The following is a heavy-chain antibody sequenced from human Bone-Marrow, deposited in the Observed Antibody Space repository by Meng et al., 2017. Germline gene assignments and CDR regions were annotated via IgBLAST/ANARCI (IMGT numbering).Heavy chain of an antibody. CDR2: IIPIFGTA. Sequence: SVKVSCKASGYTFTSYAMHWVRQAPGQGLEWMGGIIPIFGTANYAQKFQGRVTITADESTSTAYMELSSLRSEDTAVYYCARNRRYYDSSGYYSTEYFQHWGQGTLVTVSS. CDR1: GYTFTSYA. CDR3: ARNRRYYDSSGYYSTEYFQH. V-gene: IGHV1-69*13. D-gene: IGHD3-22*01. J-gene: IGHJ1*01.